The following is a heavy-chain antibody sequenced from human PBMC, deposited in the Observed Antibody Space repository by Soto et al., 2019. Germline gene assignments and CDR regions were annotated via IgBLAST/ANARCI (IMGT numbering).Heavy chain of an antibody. Sequence: GGSLRLSCAASGFTVSSNYMSWVRQAPGKGLEWVSVIYSGGSTYYADSVKGRFTISRDNSKNTLYLQMNSLRAEDTAVYYCARDGGKSGYPEYSPHGGKGTLVPGSP. V-gene: IGHV3-53*01. CDR2: IYSGGST. D-gene: IGHD3-22*01. J-gene: IGHJ1*01. CDR1: GFTVSSNY. CDR3: ARDGGKSGYPEYSPH.